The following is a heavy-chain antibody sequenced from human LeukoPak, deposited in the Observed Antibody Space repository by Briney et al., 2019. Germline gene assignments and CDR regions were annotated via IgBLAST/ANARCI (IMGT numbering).Heavy chain of an antibody. Sequence: PGGSLRLSCAASGFTFSSYAMHWVRQAPGKGLEWVAVISYDGSNKYYADSVKGRFTISRDNAKNTLYLQMKSLRAEDTAVYYCVSRDYPADYWGQGTLVTVSS. CDR1: GFTFSSYA. CDR3: VSRDYPADY. J-gene: IGHJ4*02. D-gene: IGHD5-24*01. CDR2: ISYDGSNK. V-gene: IGHV3-30-3*01.